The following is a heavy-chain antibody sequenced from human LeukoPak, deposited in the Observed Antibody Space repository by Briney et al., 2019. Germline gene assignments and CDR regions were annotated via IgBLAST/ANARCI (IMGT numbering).Heavy chain of an antibody. Sequence: RGSLRLSCAAFDFSFSDSTMSWVRQAAGKGLEWVAKMKEDGSDEKYVDSVKGRFTISRDNAKNSLYLQMNSLRPEDTAVYFCVVGGAGGGYFPNWGQGSLVIASS. V-gene: IGHV3-7*01. CDR2: MKEDGSDE. D-gene: IGHD3-16*01. J-gene: IGHJ1*01. CDR1: DFSFSDST. CDR3: VVGGAGGGYFPN.